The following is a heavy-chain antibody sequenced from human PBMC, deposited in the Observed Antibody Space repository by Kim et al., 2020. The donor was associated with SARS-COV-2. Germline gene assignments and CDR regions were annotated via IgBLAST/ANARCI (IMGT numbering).Heavy chain of an antibody. CDR2: ISGSGGST. Sequence: GGSLRLSCAASGFTFSSYAMSWVRQAPGKGLEWFSAISGSGGSTYYADSVKGRFTISRDNSKNTLYLQMNSLRAEDTAVYYCAKDRWRESSGWYPDASDIWGQGTMVTVSS. V-gene: IGHV3-23*01. CDR3: AKDRWRESSGWYPDASDI. D-gene: IGHD6-19*01. CDR1: GFTFSSYA. J-gene: IGHJ3*02.